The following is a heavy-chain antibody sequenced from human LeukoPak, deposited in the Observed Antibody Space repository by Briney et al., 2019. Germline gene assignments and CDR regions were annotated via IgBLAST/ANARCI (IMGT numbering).Heavy chain of an antibody. J-gene: IGHJ5*02. CDR2: ISSSSSYI. CDR3: AREKLGGVADP. D-gene: IGHD3-16*01. Sequence: PGGSLRLSCAASGFTFSSYSMTWVRQAPGKGLEWVSSISSSSSYIYYADSVKGRFTISRDSANNSLYLQMNSLRAEDTAVYYCAREKLGGVADPWGQGTLVTVSS. V-gene: IGHV3-21*01. CDR1: GFTFSSYS.